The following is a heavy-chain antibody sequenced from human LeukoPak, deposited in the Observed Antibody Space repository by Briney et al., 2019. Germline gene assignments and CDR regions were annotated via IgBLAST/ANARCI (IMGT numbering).Heavy chain of an antibody. CDR1: GFTFSSHW. CDR2: IRQDGIEK. V-gene: IGHV3-7*01. J-gene: IGHJ4*02. D-gene: IGHD5-24*01. CDR3: ARYPRDAYNYDY. Sequence: GGSLRLSCAASGFTFSSHWMSWVRQSPGRGLECVANIRQDGIEKYYLDSVKGRFTISRDNAKNSLSLQMNSLRVEDTAVYYCARYPRDAYNYDYWGQGTLVTVSS.